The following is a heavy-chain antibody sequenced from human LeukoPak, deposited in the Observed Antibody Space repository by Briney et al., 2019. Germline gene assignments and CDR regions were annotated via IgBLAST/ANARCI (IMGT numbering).Heavy chain of an antibody. Sequence: PGGSLRLSCAASGFTFSDYEMNWVRRAPGKGLEWLSHISISGTTIHYADSVKGRFTIYRDNSKNVLYLQMNSLRADDTALYYCAKTLWGLTLLSSDHWGQGTLVTVSS. V-gene: IGHV3-48*03. CDR1: GFTFSDYE. CDR3: AKTLWGLTLLSSDH. J-gene: IGHJ4*02. CDR2: ISISGTTI. D-gene: IGHD2-21*02.